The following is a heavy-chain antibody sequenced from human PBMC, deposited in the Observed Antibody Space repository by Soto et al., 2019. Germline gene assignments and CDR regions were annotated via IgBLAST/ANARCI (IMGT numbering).Heavy chain of an antibody. D-gene: IGHD6-6*01. Sequence: QVLLVESGGGVVQPGRSLRLSCAASGFTFSNYAMHWVRQAPGKGLEWVAVISYDGSNKYYADSVKGRFTISRDNSKNTVYLQMNSLRAEDTAVYYCARERAHSSSPYLDYWGQGTLVTVSS. CDR1: GFTFSNYA. CDR3: ARERAHSSSPYLDY. CDR2: ISYDGSNK. J-gene: IGHJ4*02. V-gene: IGHV3-30-3*01.